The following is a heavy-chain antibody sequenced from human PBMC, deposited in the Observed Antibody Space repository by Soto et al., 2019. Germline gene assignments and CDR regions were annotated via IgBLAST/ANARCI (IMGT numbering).Heavy chain of an antibody. V-gene: IGHV4-30-2*01. J-gene: IGHJ4*02. CDR1: GGSISSGGYS. CDR2: IYHSGST. Sequence: QLQLQESGSGLVKPSQTLSLTCAVSGGSISSGGYSWSWIRQPPGKGLEWIGYIYHSGSTYYNPSLKSRVTLSVDRSNNPFSLKLSSVTAADTAVYYCARGMTTVTPLDYWGQGTLVTASS. D-gene: IGHD4-4*01. CDR3: ARGMTTVTPLDY.